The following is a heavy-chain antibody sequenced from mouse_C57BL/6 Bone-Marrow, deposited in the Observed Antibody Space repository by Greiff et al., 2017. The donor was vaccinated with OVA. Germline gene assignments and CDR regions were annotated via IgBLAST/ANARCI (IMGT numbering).Heavy chain of an antibody. CDR2: IDPENGDT. CDR1: GFNIKDDY. V-gene: IGHV14-4*01. CDR3: TTERPGFAY. J-gene: IGHJ3*01. Sequence: EVQLQQSGAELVRPGASVKLSCTASGFNIKDDYMHWVKQRPEQGLEWIGWIDPENGDTEYASKFKGKATITADTSSNTAYRQLSSLTSEDTSVYYCTTERPGFAYWGQGTLVTVSA.